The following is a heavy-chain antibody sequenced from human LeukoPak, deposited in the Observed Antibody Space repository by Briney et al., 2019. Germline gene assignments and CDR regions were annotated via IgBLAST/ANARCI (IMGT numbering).Heavy chain of an antibody. CDR3: AKDRADSSGYYYDY. D-gene: IGHD3-22*01. Sequence: PGRSRRLSCAASGFTFDDYSMHWVRQAPGKGLEWVSGISWNSGSIGYADSVKGRFTISRDNAKNSLYLQMNSLRAEDTALYYCAKDRADSSGYYYDYWGQGTLVTVSS. CDR2: ISWNSGSI. J-gene: IGHJ4*02. V-gene: IGHV3-9*01. CDR1: GFTFDDYS.